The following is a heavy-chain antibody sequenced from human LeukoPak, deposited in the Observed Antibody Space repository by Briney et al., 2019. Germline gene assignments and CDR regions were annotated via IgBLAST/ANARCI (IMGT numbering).Heavy chain of an antibody. CDR3: ARDPEYLVSGWYSFDP. Sequence: ASAKVSCKASGYTFTSYGIGWVRQAPGQGLEWMGWISAYNGNTNYAQKLQGRVTMTTDTSTSTAYMELRSLRSDDTAVYYCARDPEYLVSGWYSFDPWGQGTLVTVSS. CDR1: GYTFTSYG. D-gene: IGHD6-19*01. CDR2: ISAYNGNT. J-gene: IGHJ5*02. V-gene: IGHV1-18*01.